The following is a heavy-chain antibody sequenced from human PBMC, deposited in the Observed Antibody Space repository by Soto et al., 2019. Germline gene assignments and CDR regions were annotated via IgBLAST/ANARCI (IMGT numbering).Heavy chain of an antibody. CDR3: ARGAFIVSPCTGFDY. J-gene: IGHJ4*02. Sequence: SDTLSLTCTVSGGSISSYYWIWIRQPPGKGLEWIGYIYYSGSTNYNPSLKSRVTISVDTSKNQFSLKLSSVTAADTAVYYCARGAFIVSPCTGFDYWGQGTPVTVSS. V-gene: IGHV4-59*01. CDR2: IYYSGST. D-gene: IGHD3-16*02. CDR1: GGSISSYY.